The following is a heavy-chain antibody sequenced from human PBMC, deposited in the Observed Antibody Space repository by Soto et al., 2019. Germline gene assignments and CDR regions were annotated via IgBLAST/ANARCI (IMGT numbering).Heavy chain of an antibody. CDR3: AKDSGRLSSSWYSYYYGMDV. J-gene: IGHJ6*02. CDR2: ISGSGGST. V-gene: IGHV3-23*01. Sequence: GGSLRLSCAASGFTFSSYAMSWVRQAPGKGLEWVSAISGSGGSTYYADSVKGRFTISRDNSKNTLYLQMNSLRAEDTAVYYCAKDSGRLSSSWYSYYYGMDVWGQGTTVTVSS. D-gene: IGHD6-13*01. CDR1: GFTFSSYA.